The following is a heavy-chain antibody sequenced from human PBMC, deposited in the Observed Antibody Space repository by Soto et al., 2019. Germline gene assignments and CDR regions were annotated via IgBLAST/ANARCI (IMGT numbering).Heavy chain of an antibody. CDR3: AIPYYDFWRGYFDYYGMVV. J-gene: IGHJ6*02. CDR2: IYPGDSDT. Sequence: PGESLKISCKGSGYSFTSYWIGWVRQMPGKGLEWMGIIYPGDSDTRYSPSFQGQVTISADKSISTAYLQWSSLKASDTAMYYCAIPYYDFWRGYFDYYGMVVWGQGTTVTVSS. CDR1: GYSFTSYW. V-gene: IGHV5-51*01. D-gene: IGHD3-3*01.